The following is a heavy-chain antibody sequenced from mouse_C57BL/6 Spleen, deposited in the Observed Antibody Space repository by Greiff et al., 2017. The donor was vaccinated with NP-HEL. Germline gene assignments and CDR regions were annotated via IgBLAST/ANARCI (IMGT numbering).Heavy chain of an antibody. CDR1: GYTFTDYY. V-gene: IGHV1-76*01. Sequence: QVQLQQSGAELVRPGASVKLSCKASGYTFTDYYINWVKQRPGQGLEWIARIYPGSGNTYYNEKFKGKATLTAEKSSSTAYMQLSSLTSEDSAVYFCARCYYGSSYDYYAMDYWGQGTSVTVSS. CDR3: ARCYYGSSYDYYAMDY. J-gene: IGHJ4*01. D-gene: IGHD1-1*01. CDR2: IYPGSGNT.